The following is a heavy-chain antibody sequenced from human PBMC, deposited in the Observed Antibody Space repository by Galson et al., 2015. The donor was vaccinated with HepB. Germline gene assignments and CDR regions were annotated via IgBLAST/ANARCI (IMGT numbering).Heavy chain of an antibody. CDR3: AIMSGGTYADY. CDR2: INSGGTT. CDR1: ELTVSSNY. J-gene: IGHJ4*02. Sequence: SLRLSCAASELTVSSNYMSWVRQTPGKGLEWVSTINSGGTTYYADSVKGRFTISRDNFKNTLFLQMNSLRTEDTAVYYCAIMSGGTYADYWGQGTLVTVSS. D-gene: IGHD1-26*01. V-gene: IGHV3-66*02.